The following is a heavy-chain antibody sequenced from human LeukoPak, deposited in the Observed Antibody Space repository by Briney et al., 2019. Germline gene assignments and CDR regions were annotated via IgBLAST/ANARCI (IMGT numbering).Heavy chain of an antibody. CDR3: ARDLGDYGGWSAFDI. J-gene: IGHJ3*02. CDR2: INSNGGTT. CDR1: GFTFSSYW. V-gene: IGHV3-74*01. D-gene: IGHD4-23*01. Sequence: PGGSLRLSCAASGFTFSSYWMHWVRQAPGKGLVWVSRINSNGGTTTYADSVKGRFSISRDNAKNTLYLQMISLRAEDTAVYYCARDLGDYGGWSAFDIWGQGTMVTVSA.